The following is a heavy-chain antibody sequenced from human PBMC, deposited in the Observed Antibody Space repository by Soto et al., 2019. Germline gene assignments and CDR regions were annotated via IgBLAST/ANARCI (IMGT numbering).Heavy chain of an antibody. V-gene: IGHV3-23*01. CDR2: ISGSGGST. CDR1: GFTFSNYA. D-gene: IGHD6-13*01. J-gene: IGHJ4*02. Sequence: EVQLLESGGGLVQPGGSLRLSCAASGFTFSNYAVTWVRQAPGKGLEWVSTISGSGGSTYYADSVKGRFTISRDNAKNTLYLQMNSLRAADTAVYYCAKDKGSSWYEVDYWGQGTLVTVSS. CDR3: AKDKGSSWYEVDY.